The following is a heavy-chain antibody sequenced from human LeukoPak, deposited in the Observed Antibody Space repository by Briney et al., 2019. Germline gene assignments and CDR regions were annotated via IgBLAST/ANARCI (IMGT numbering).Heavy chain of an antibody. J-gene: IGHJ4*02. CDR3: AKKDCSTTSCYKAFDS. V-gene: IGHV3-23*01. Sequence: GGSLRLSCAASGFSFSSYAMSWVRQAPGEGLEWVSVIRTSGGSTDNADSVKGRFTISRDNFKNTLYLQRNSLRGEDTAVYYCAKKDCSTTSCYKAFDSWGQGTLVTVSS. CDR2: IRTSGGST. CDR1: GFSFSSYA. D-gene: IGHD2-2*02.